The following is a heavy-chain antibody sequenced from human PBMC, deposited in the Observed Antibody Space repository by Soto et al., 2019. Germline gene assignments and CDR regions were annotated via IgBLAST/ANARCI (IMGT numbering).Heavy chain of an antibody. D-gene: IGHD6-25*01. CDR1: GFTFSASA. V-gene: IGHV3-73*01. CDR2: IRSKANDYAT. Sequence: GGSLRLSCAASGFTFSASAIHWVRQASGKGLEWVGRIRSKANDYATAYGASVKGRFTISRDDSKNTAYLQMNSLKTEDTAVYYCTRPRGSANCLDPWGQGT. CDR3: TRPRGSANCLDP. J-gene: IGHJ5*02.